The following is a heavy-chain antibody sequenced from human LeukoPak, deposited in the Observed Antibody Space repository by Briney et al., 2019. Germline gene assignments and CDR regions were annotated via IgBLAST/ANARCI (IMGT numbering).Heavy chain of an antibody. D-gene: IGHD3-22*01. CDR1: GYSISSGYY. Sequence: SETLSLTCTVSGYSISSGYYWGWIRQPPGKGLEWIGSIYHSGSTYYNPSLKSRVTISVDTSKNQFSLKLSSVTAADTAVYYCARGLPLPTRYYYDSSGYPTHWFDPWGQGTLVTVSS. J-gene: IGHJ5*02. CDR3: ARGLPLPTRYYYDSSGYPTHWFDP. CDR2: IYHSGST. V-gene: IGHV4-38-2*02.